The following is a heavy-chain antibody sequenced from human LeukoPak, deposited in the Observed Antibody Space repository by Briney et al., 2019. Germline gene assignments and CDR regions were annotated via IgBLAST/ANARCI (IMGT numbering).Heavy chain of an antibody. V-gene: IGHV3-30-3*01. CDR1: GFTFSSYA. D-gene: IGHD3-22*01. CDR2: ISYDGSNK. CDR3: ARDLIGDSSGYYPDY. J-gene: IGHJ4*02. Sequence: GGSLRLSCAASGFTFSSYAMHWVRQAPGKGLEWVAVISYDGSNKYYADSVKGRFTISRDNSKNTLYLQMNSLRAEDTAVYYCARDLIGDSSGYYPDYWGQGTLVTVSS.